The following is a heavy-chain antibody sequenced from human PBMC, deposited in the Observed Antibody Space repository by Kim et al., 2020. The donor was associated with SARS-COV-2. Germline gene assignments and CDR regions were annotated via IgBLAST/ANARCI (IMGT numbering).Heavy chain of an antibody. Sequence: GGSLRLSCTASGFTFNSYAMSWVRQAPGKWLEWVSVIHASGSRTNYADSVKGRFTISTDASKNTLYLQMNSLRAEDTAVYYCAKGYYITRPHTSDYWGQG. CDR2: IHASGSRT. J-gene: IGHJ4*02. CDR3: AKGYYITRPHTSDY. V-gene: IGHV3-23*03. CDR1: GFTFNSYA. D-gene: IGHD2-21*01.